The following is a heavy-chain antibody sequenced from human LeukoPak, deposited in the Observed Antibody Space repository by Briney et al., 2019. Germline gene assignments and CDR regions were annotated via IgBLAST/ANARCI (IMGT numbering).Heavy chain of an antibody. CDR3: TNYRSNWGSGWYFDR. CDR2: VYSIGYA. CDR1: VDSISSYS. Sequence: SETLSLTCTVSVDSISSYSWTWIRQPPWKGLEYIGHVYSIGYAYYNPSLKSRITISLDTSKNQFSLKLTSVIAADTAVYYCTNYRSNWGSGWYFDRWGRGTLVTVSS. D-gene: IGHD7-27*01. V-gene: IGHV4-59*01. J-gene: IGHJ2*01.